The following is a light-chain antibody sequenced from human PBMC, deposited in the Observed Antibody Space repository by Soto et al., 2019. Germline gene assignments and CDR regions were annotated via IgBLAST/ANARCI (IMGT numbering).Light chain of an antibody. CDR1: QSVSYW. CDR2: DAS. CDR3: QQFIDGWT. J-gene: IGKJ1*01. V-gene: IGKV1-5*01. Sequence: DIQMTQSPSTLSTSVGARVTITCRASQSVSYWLAWYQQKPGKAPNLLIYDASSLESGVPSRFRGSGSETEFTLTISGLQPDDFATYYCQQFIDGWTFGQGTKVEIK.